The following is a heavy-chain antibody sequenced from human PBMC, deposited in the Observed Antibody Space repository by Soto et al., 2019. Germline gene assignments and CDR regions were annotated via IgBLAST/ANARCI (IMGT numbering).Heavy chain of an antibody. D-gene: IGHD2-15*01. J-gene: IGHJ4*02. CDR1: GGTFSSYT. Sequence: QVQLVQSGAEVKKPGSSVKVSCKASGGTFSSYTISWVRQAPGQGLEWMGRIIPILGIANYAQKFQGRVTITAAQSPSTAYMELTSLRSEDTAVYYSARNFGGTSDWGQGPLVSVSS. CDR3: ARNFGGTSD. V-gene: IGHV1-69*02. CDR2: IIPILGIA.